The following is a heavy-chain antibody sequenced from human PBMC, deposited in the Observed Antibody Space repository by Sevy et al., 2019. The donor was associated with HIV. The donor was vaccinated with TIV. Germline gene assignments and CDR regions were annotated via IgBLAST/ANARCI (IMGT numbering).Heavy chain of an antibody. D-gene: IGHD6-13*01. J-gene: IGHJ4*02. CDR2: VSSSGSTI. V-gene: IGHV3-11*01. Sequence: GGSLRLSCAASGFTFSDYYMSWIRQAPVKGLEWVSYVSSSGSTIYYADSVKGRFTISRDNAKNSLYLQMNSLRAEDTAVYYCARGPGSSWYYFDYWGQGTLVTVSS. CDR1: GFTFSDYY. CDR3: ARGPGSSWYYFDY.